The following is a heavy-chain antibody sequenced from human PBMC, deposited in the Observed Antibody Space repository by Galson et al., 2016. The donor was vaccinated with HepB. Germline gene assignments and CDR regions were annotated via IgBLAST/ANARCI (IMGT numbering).Heavy chain of an antibody. Sequence: SETLSLTCTVSGGPISSSSYYWGWIRQPPGKGLEWIGSIYYSGYTYYNPSLKSRVIVSLDTSKNHFSLKLSSVTAAGTAVYHCATVSRMAGTATRWFDPWGQGTLVIVSS. CDR2: IYYSGYT. J-gene: IGHJ5*02. V-gene: IGHV4-39*02. D-gene: IGHD1-7*01. CDR1: GGPISSSSYY. CDR3: ATVSRMAGTATRWFDP.